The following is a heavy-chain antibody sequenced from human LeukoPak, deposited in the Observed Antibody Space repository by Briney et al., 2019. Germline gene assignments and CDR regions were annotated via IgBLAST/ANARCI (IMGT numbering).Heavy chain of an antibody. D-gene: IGHD2-15*01. Sequence: SETLSLTCTVSGGSISSYYWSWIWQPPGKGLEWIGYIYYSGSTNYNPSLRSRVTISVDTSKNQFSLKLSSVTAADTAVYYCARVLGYCSGGGCSEYFQHWGQGTLVTVSS. V-gene: IGHV4-59*01. J-gene: IGHJ1*01. CDR3: ARVLGYCSGGGCSEYFQH. CDR2: IYYSGST. CDR1: GGSISSYY.